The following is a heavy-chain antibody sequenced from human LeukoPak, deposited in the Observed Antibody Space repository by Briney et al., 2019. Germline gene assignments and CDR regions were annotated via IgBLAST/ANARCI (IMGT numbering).Heavy chain of an antibody. CDR3: ARVSTYYDFWSGYSDPLDY. D-gene: IGHD3-3*01. J-gene: IGHJ4*02. CDR1: GGTFSNYA. CDR2: IIPIFGTA. V-gene: IGHV1-69*01. Sequence: SVKVSCKASGGTFSNYAISWVRQAPGQGLEWMGGIIPIFGTANYAQKFQGRVTITADESTSTAYMELSSLRSEDTAVYYCARVSTYYDFWSGYSDPLDYWGQGTLVTVSS.